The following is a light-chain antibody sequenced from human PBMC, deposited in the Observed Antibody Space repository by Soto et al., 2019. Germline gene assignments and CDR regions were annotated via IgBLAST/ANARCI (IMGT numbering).Light chain of an antibody. CDR3: QQRSDWPPLT. J-gene: IGKJ4*01. CDR2: DAS. Sequence: EIVLTQSPATLSLSPGERATLSCRASHSVANYLAWYQQKPGQAPRLLIYDASNRATGVPARFSGSGSGTDFTLTITSLEPEDSAVYYCQQRSDWPPLTFGGGTKVEIK. V-gene: IGKV3-11*01. CDR1: HSVANY.